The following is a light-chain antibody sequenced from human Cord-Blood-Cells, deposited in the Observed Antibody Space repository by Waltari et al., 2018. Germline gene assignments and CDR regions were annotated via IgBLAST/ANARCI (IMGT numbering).Light chain of an antibody. J-gene: IGLJ3*02. CDR3: AAWDDSLSGPV. Sequence: QSVLTQPPSASGTPGQRVTISCSGSSSNLGSNYVYWYQQLPGTAPKLLIYRNNQRPSGVPDRFFGSKSGTSASLAISGLRSEDEADYYCAAWDDSLSGPVFGGGTKLTVL. V-gene: IGLV1-47*01. CDR1: SSNLGSNY. CDR2: RNN.